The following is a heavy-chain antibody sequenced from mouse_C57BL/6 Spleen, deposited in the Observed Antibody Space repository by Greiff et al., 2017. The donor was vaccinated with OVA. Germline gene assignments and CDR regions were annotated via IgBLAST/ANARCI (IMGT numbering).Heavy chain of an antibody. J-gene: IGHJ4*01. CDR1: GYAFSSYW. CDR2: IYPGDGDT. D-gene: IGHD2-13*01. CDR3: ARGGDEGNAMDY. V-gene: IGHV1-80*01. Sequence: VQLQQSGAELVKPGASVKISCKASGYAFSSYWMNWVKQRPGKGLEWIGQIYPGDGDTNYNGKFKGKATLTADKSSSTAYMQLSSLTSEDSAVYFCARGGDEGNAMDYWGQGTSVTVSS.